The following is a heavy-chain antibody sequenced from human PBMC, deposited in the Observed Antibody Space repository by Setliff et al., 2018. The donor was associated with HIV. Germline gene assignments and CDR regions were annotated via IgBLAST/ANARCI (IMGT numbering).Heavy chain of an antibody. J-gene: IGHJ4*02. V-gene: IGHV3-48*01. CDR1: GFTFSDYS. D-gene: IGHD1-7*01. Sequence: GGSLRLSCAASGFTFSDYSMNWVRQAPGKGLEWVSYISRSSTTMYYADSVKGRFTISRDNAKNSLFLQMNSLRAEDTAVYYCARDMWNCRMFYFDSWGQGTLVTVSS. CDR2: ISRSSTTM. CDR3: ARDMWNCRMFYFDS.